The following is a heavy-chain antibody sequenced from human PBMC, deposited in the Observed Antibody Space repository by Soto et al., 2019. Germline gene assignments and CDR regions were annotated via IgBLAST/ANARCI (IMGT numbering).Heavy chain of an antibody. CDR2: IIPIFGTA. CDR1: GGTFSSYA. Sequence: QVQLVQSGAEVKKPGSSVKVSCKASGGTFSSYAISWVRQAPGQGLEWMGGIIPIFGTANYAQKFQGRVTITADESTSTAYMELSSLSSEDTAVYYCARAMYYYGSGSYPLFDYWGQGTLVTVSS. D-gene: IGHD3-10*01. V-gene: IGHV1-69*01. J-gene: IGHJ4*02. CDR3: ARAMYYYGSGSYPLFDY.